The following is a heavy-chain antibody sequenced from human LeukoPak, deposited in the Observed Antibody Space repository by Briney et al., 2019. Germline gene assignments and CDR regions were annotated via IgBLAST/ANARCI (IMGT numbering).Heavy chain of an antibody. D-gene: IGHD3-3*01. CDR2: IKQDGSEK. Sequence: GGSLRLSCAASGFTFSSYWMSWVRQAPGKGLEWAANIKQDGSEKYYVDSVKGRFTISRDNSKNTLYLQINNPRVEDTAVYYCAKRYYDFPLDYWGQGTLVTVSS. CDR3: AKRYYDFPLDY. J-gene: IGHJ4*02. V-gene: IGHV3-7*05. CDR1: GFTFSSYW.